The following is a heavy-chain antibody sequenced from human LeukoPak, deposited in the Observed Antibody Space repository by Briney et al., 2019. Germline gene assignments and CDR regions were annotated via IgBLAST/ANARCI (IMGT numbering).Heavy chain of an antibody. J-gene: IGHJ5*02. V-gene: IGHV3-21*01. D-gene: IGHD3-3*01. CDR3: ARGSSFKYYDFWSGYYSPSDNWFDP. Sequence: PGGSLRLSCAASGFTFSSYSMNWVRQAPGKGLEWVSSISSSSSYIYYADSVKGRFTISRDNAKNSLYLQMNSLRAEDTAVYYCARGSSFKYYDFWSGYYSPSDNWFDPWGQGTLVTVSS. CDR1: GFTFSSYS. CDR2: ISSSSSYI.